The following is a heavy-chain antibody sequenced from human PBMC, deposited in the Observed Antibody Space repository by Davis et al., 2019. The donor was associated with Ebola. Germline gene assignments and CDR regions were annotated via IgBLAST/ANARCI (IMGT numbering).Heavy chain of an antibody. Sequence: ASVKVSCKASGYTFTSYYMHWVRQAPGQGLEWMGVINPNDDTTYYPQKLQGRVTMTTDTSTSTAYMELRSLRSDDTAVYYCARPKRGYSYGSFDYWGQGTLVTVSS. CDR2: INPNDDTT. V-gene: IGHV1-46*01. J-gene: IGHJ4*02. CDR1: GYTFTSYY. CDR3: ARPKRGYSYGSFDY. D-gene: IGHD5-18*01.